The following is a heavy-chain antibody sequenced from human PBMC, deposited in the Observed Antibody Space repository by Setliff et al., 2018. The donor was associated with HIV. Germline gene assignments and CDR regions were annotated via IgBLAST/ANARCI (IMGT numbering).Heavy chain of an antibody. Sequence: PGGSLRLSCAASGFMFSDYAMSWVRQAPGKGLEWVSGISYRGIDTYYIDSVQGRFTISRDNYKNTLYLQMNSLRVEDTAVYYGVKWAVDLSQWRTYFDYWGQGSLVTVSS. V-gene: IGHV3-23*01. D-gene: IGHD6-19*01. CDR3: VKWAVDLSQWRTYFDY. J-gene: IGHJ4*02. CDR1: GFMFSDYA. CDR2: ISYRGIDT.